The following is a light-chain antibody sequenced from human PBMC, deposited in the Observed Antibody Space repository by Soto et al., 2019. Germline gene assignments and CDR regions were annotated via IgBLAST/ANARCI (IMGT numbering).Light chain of an antibody. Sequence: QSVLTQPPSVSGATGQRVTISCTGSRSNIGAGYDVHWYQHFPGTSPKLIIHANTDRPSGVPDRFSGSKSGTSASLAIAGLQAEDESDYYCQSYDSTLSAPIFGGGTQLTVL. V-gene: IGLV1-40*01. J-gene: IGLJ2*01. CDR1: RSNIGAGYD. CDR3: QSYDSTLSAPI. CDR2: ANT.